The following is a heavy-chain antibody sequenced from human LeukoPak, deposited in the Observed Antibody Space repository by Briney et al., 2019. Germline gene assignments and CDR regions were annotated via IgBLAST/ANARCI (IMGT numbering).Heavy chain of an antibody. CDR1: GGSISSSNW. V-gene: IGHV4-4*02. Sequence: SGTLSLTCAVSGGSISSSNWWSWVRQPPGKGLEWIGEIYHSGSTNYNPSLKSRVTISVDKSKNQFSLKLSSVTAADTAVYYCVINSGYCSGGSCYSAERGRTYYYYHGMDVWGQGTTVTVSS. CDR3: VINSGYCSGGSCYSAERGRTYYYYHGMDV. CDR2: IYHSGST. J-gene: IGHJ6*02. D-gene: IGHD2-15*01.